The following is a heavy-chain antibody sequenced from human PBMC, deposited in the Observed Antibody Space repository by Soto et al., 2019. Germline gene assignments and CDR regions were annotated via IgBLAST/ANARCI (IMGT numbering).Heavy chain of an antibody. Sequence: SETLSLTCTFSCGSIISNNYYWGWIRQPPGKGLEYIGKIHYSGNTYYNSSLKSRVSISVDTSKNQFSLNVISVTAADTAVYYCARQAVAGAGWYDPWGQGTLVTVSS. CDR1: CGSIISNNYY. V-gene: IGHV4-39*01. CDR3: ARQAVAGAGWYDP. D-gene: IGHD6-19*01. CDR2: IHYSGNT. J-gene: IGHJ5*02.